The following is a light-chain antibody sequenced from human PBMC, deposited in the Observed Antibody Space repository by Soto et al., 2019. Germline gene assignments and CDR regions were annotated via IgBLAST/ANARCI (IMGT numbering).Light chain of an antibody. V-gene: IGKV3-20*01. CDR2: GAS. CDR1: QTVSSSF. CDR3: QQYGTIPIT. Sequence: EILLTPSLCTLSLSPGERATLSCRASQTVSSSFLAWYQQKPGQAPRLFIYGASSRATGIPARFTGSGSGTDFTLTIGRLEHEDFAVYYCQQYGTIPITFGQGTRRRL. J-gene: IGKJ5*01.